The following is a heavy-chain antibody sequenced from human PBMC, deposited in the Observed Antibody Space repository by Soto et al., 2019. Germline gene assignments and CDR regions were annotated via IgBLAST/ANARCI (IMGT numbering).Heavy chain of an antibody. J-gene: IGHJ4*02. V-gene: IGHV1-24*01. Sequence: ASVKVSCKVSGYTLTELSIHWVRQAPGEGLEWMGGFDLENGETIYAQRFQGRVTMTEESSADTPYMELSSLRSEDTAVYYRAIEVRRSNQFDHRVQGIMVTVTS. CDR1: GYTLTELS. CDR2: FDLENGET. CDR3: AIEVRRSNQFDH. D-gene: IGHD3-10*01.